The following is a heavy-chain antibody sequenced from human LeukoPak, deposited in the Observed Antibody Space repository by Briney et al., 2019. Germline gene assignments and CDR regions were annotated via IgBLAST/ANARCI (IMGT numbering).Heavy chain of an antibody. D-gene: IGHD3-22*01. CDR3: ARDPRYYDSSGYLEEVDY. CDR2: IIPILGIA. V-gene: IGHV1-69*04. J-gene: IGHJ4*02. CDR1: GGTFSSYT. Sequence: SVKVSCKASGGTFSSYTISWVRQAPGQGLEWMGRIIPILGIANYAQKFQGRVTITADKSTSTAYMELSSVRYEDTAVYYCARDPRYYDSSGYLEEVDYWGQGTLVTVSS.